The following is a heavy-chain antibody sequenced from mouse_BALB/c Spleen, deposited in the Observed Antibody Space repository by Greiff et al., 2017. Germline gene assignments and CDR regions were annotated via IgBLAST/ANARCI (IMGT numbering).Heavy chain of an antibody. CDR1: GYNFTDYC. V-gene: IGHV1-55*01. J-gene: IGHJ3*01. D-gene: IGHD1-1*01. Sequence: VQLQQPGAGLVKPGASVKLSCKASGYNFTDYCINWVKQRPGQGLEWIGDIYPGSGSTNYNEKFKSKATLTVDTSSSTAYMQLSSLASEDSALYYCARGGYGSSYAFDYWGQGTLVTVSA. CDR3: ARGGYGSSYAFDY. CDR2: IYPGSGST.